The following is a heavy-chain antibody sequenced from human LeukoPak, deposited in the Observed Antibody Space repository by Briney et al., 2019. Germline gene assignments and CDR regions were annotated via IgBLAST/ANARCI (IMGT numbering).Heavy chain of an antibody. CDR1: GFTFSSYA. J-gene: IGHJ3*02. D-gene: IGHD3-10*01. CDR3: AKARGSGSYYNDALDI. V-gene: IGHV3-30-3*01. Sequence: GRSLRLSCAASGFTFSSYAMHWVRQAPGKGLEWVAVISYDGNKKYYADSVKGRFTISRDNSKNTLCLQMNSLRAEDTAVYYCAKARGSGSYYNDALDIWGQGTMVTVSS. CDR2: ISYDGNKK.